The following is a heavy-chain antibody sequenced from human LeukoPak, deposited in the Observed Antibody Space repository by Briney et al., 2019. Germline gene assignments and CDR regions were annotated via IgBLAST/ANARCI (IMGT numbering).Heavy chain of an antibody. CDR1: GGSFSGYY. J-gene: IGHJ4*02. CDR3: ARGVAIGVVYIDY. D-gene: IGHD3-3*01. CDR2: INHSGST. V-gene: IGHV4-34*01. Sequence: SSETLSLTCAVYGGSFSGYYWSWIRQPPGKGLEWIGEINHSGSTNYNPSLKSRVTISVDTSKNQFSLKLSSVTAADTAVYYCARGVAIGVVYIDYWGQGTLVTVSS.